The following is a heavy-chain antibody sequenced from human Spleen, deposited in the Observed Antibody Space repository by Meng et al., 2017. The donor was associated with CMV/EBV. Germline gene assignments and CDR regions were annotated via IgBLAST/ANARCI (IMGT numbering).Heavy chain of an antibody. J-gene: IGHJ4*02. CDR2: INPNIGNT. Sequence: KVSGKACGYSFTSYDINWVRQASGQGLVWMGWINPNIGNTDYAQQFQDRITISSDTSTNTAYMELRSLRSEDTAVYFCARGSFPLDEYWGQGTLVTVSS. CDR1: GYSFTSYD. V-gene: IGHV1-8*03. D-gene: IGHD1-1*01. CDR3: ARGSFPLDEY.